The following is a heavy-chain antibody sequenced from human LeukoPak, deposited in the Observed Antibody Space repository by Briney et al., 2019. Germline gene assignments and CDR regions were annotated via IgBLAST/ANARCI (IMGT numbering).Heavy chain of an antibody. D-gene: IGHD3-22*01. CDR3: ARPSTTYYYDSSGYY. CDR2: INSDGSST. V-gene: IGHV3-74*01. Sequence: PGGSLRLSCAASGFTFSAYWMHWVRQAPGKGLVWVSRINSDGSSTSYADSVKGRFTISRDNAKNTLYLQMNSLRAEDTAVYYCARPSTTYYYDSSGYYWGQGTLVTVSS. J-gene: IGHJ4*02. CDR1: GFTFSAYW.